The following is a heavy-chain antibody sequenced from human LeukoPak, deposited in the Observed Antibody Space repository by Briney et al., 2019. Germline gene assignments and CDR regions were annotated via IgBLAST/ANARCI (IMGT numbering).Heavy chain of an antibody. J-gene: IGHJ4*02. CDR3: ASGGYYLFDY. CDR2: INAGNGNT. Sequence: ASVKVSCKVSGYTLTELSMHWVRQAPGQRLEWMGWINAGNGNTKYSQKFQGRVTITRDTSASTAYMELSSLRSEDTAVYYCASGGYYLFDYWGQGTLVTVSS. CDR1: GYTLTELS. D-gene: IGHD3-22*01. V-gene: IGHV1-3*01.